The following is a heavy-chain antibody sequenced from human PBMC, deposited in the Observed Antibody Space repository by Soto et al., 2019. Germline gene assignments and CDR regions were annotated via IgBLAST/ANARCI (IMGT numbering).Heavy chain of an antibody. CDR1: GFTFSRYS. CDR3: ARDYSYAVDY. Sequence: EVQLVESGGGLVQPGGSLRLSCAASGFTFSRYSMNWVRQAPGKGLEWVSYIRSSSSTIYYADSVRGRFTIFRDDAKNSLYLQMGSLRDEDTAVYYCARDYSYAVDYWGQGTLVRVSS. V-gene: IGHV3-48*02. CDR2: IRSSSSTI. J-gene: IGHJ4*02. D-gene: IGHD5-18*01.